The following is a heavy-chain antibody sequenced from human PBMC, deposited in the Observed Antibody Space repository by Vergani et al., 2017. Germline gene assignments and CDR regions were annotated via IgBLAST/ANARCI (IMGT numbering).Heavy chain of an antibody. CDR2: IYYSGST. J-gene: IGHJ6*03. Sequence: QVQLQESGPGLVKPSETLSLTCTVSGGSISSYYWSWIRQPPGKGLEWIGYIYYSGSTNYNPSLKSRVTISVDTSKNQFSLKLSSVTAAYTAVYYCAREGVVVPADSDYYYYYMDVWGKGTTVTVSS. CDR3: AREGVVVPADSDYYYYYMDV. CDR1: GGSISSYY. D-gene: IGHD2-2*01. V-gene: IGHV4-59*01.